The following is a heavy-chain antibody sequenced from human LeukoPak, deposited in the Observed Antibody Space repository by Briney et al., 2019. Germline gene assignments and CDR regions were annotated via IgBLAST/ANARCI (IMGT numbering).Heavy chain of an antibody. V-gene: IGHV4-39*01. CDR2: IYYSGST. J-gene: IGHJ5*02. D-gene: IGHD3-3*01. CDR3: ARHVGNYDFWSGYFMYWFDP. Sequence: SETLSLTCTVSGGSISSSSYYWGWLRQPPWKGLEWIGSIYYSGSTYYNPSLKSRVTISVDTSKNQFSLKLSSVTAADTAVYYCARHVGNYDFWSGYFMYWFDPWGQGTLVTVSS. CDR1: GGSISSSSYY.